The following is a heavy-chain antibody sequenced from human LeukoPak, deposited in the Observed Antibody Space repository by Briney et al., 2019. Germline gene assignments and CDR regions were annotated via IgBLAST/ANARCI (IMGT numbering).Heavy chain of an antibody. CDR2: IASDGRDK. D-gene: IGHD4-17*01. CDR1: GFTFSSYA. J-gene: IGHJ4*02. Sequence: GGSLRLSCAASGFTFSSYAMHWVRQAPGRGLEWVAVIASDGRDKHCTDSVRGRFTISRDNSKNTVYLQMNSLRAEDTAVYYCAKSATTVTSNFEYWGQGTLVTVSS. CDR3: AKSATTVTSNFEY. V-gene: IGHV3-30*18.